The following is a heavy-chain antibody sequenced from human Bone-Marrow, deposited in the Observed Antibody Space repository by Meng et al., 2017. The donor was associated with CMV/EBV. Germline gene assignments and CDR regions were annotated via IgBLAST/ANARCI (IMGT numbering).Heavy chain of an antibody. CDR1: GYTFTGYY. J-gene: IGHJ4*02. CDR3: AGGYSYGSLNFDY. Sequence: KAYGYTFTGYYMHWVRQAPGQGLEWMGWINPNSGDTNYAQKFQGRVTMTRDTSISTAYMELRRLRSDDTAVYYCAGGYSYGSLNFDYWGQGTLVTVSS. D-gene: IGHD5-18*01. V-gene: IGHV1-2*02. CDR2: INPNSGDT.